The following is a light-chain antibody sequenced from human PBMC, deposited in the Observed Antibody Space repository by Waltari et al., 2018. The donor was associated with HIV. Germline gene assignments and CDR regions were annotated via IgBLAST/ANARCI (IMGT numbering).Light chain of an antibody. CDR3: VVWDDSLNGGL. CDR2: TNN. V-gene: IGLV1-44*01. J-gene: IGLJ2*01. CDR1: SSNIGSNT. Sequence: QSVLTQPPSASGTPGQRVTISCSGSSSNIGSNTVNWYQHLPGTAPKLLIYTNNQRPSGVPDRFSGSKSGTSASLAISGLQSEDEADYYCVVWDDSLNGGLFGGGTKLTVL.